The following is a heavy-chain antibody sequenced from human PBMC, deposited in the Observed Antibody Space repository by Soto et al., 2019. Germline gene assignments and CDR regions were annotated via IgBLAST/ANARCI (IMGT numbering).Heavy chain of an antibody. CDR2: INPNSGGT. CDR1: GSSFTGYY. CDR3: ARAIPKGRWFDP. V-gene: IGHV1-2*04. J-gene: IGHJ5*02. D-gene: IGHD2-2*01. Sequence: ASVKVSCKASGSSFTGYYMHWVRQAPGQGLEWMGWINPNSGGTNYAQKFQGWVTMTRDTSISTAYMELSRLRSDDTAVYYCARAIPKGRWFDPWGQGTLVTVSS.